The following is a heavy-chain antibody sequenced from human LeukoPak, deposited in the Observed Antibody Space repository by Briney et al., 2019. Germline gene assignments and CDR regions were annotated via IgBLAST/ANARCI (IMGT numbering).Heavy chain of an antibody. CDR3: ASSSDYGDFKAHSFDY. D-gene: IGHD4-17*01. CDR1: GGSISSYY. V-gene: IGHV4-59*01. Sequence: PSETLSLTCTVSGGSISSYYWSWIRQPPGKGLEWIGYIYYSGSTNYNPSLKSRVTISVDTSKNQFSLKLSSVTAADTAVYYCASSSDYGDFKAHSFDYWGQGTLVTVSS. J-gene: IGHJ4*02. CDR2: IYYSGST.